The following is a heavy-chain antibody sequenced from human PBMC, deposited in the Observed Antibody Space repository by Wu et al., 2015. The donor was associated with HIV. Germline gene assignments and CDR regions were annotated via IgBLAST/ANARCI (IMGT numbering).Heavy chain of an antibody. D-gene: IGHD3-9*01. CDR2: INPNSGGT. Sequence: QVQLVQSGAEVKKPGASMKVSCKASGYTFNDYYIQWVRQAPGQGLEWMGWINPNSGGTNYAQNFEDRVTMTRDTSITTAYMELSSLTSDDTAVYYCARDKRGYDVLTGYYIYFDYWGRGNAGHRLL. CDR3: ARDKRGYDVLTGYYIYFDY. V-gene: IGHV1-2*02. J-gene: IGHJ4*02. CDR1: GYTFNDYY.